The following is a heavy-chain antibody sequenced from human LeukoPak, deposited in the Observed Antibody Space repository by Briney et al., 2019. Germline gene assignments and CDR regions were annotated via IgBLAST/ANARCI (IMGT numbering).Heavy chain of an antibody. CDR2: IKSKNNGGTT. CDR1: GFTFNTAW. D-gene: IGHD4/OR15-4a*01. CDR3: GAQSPGSNPPYFDY. Sequence: GGSLRLSCAASGFTFNTAWMNWVRQAPGKGLEWVGRIKSKNNGGTTAFAAPVKDRFTISRDDSKNTVNLQMDSLRTEDTGVYYCGAQSPGSNPPYFDYWGQGALGNGSS. V-gene: IGHV3-15*01. J-gene: IGHJ4*03.